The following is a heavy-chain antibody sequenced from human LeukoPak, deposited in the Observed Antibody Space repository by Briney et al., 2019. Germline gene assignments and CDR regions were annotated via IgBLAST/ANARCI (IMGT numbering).Heavy chain of an antibody. V-gene: IGHV4-59*12. Sequence: PSETLSLTCTVSGGSIGTYYWSWFRKPPGKGLEWIGYIYHSGGTNYNPSLTSRVTISVDTSKNQFSLKLSSVTAADTAVYYCARTGDYYYYYMDVWGKGTTVTVSS. J-gene: IGHJ6*03. CDR3: ARTGDYYYYYMDV. CDR2: IYHSGGT. CDR1: GGSIGTYY.